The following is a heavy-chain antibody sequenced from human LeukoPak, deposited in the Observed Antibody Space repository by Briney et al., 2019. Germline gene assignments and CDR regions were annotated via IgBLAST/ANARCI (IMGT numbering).Heavy chain of an antibody. CDR3: ARASLGSSWPGFDY. V-gene: IGHV6-1*01. Sequence: SQTLSLTCAISGDSVSNNSPTWHWIRQSPSRGLGWLGRTYYRSKWYNDYAVSVKSRITINPDTSKNQFSLQLNSVTPEDTAVYYCARASLGSSWPGFDYWGQGTLVTVSS. CDR2: TYYRSKWYN. J-gene: IGHJ4*02. CDR1: GDSVSNNSPT. D-gene: IGHD6-13*01.